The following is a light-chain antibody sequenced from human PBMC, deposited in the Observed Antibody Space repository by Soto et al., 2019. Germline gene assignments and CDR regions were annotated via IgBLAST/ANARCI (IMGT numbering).Light chain of an antibody. J-gene: IGKJ4*02. CDR3: QQRNNWPLT. CDR1: QSISSK. Sequence: EIVMTQSPSTLSSSAGERVTLTCRASQSISSKLAWYKQKPGQAPRLLIYGASTRASGIPARFSGSGSGTEFTLTISSLEPEDFEVYYCQQRNNWPLTFGGGTKVDIK. V-gene: IGKV3-15*01. CDR2: GAS.